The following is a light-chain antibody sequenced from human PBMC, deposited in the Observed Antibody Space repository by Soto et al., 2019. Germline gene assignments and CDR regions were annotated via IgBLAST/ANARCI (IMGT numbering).Light chain of an antibody. Sequence: DIQMTQAPSSLSARVGDRITITCQASQDVGVYLDWYQQKPGKAPKVLIYDASSLKTGVPSRFSGIGSGTLFTLTISSLQPEDFATYYCRQYDSLPLTFGGGTKVEIK. J-gene: IGKJ4*01. V-gene: IGKV1-33*01. CDR1: QDVGVY. CDR2: DAS. CDR3: RQYDSLPLT.